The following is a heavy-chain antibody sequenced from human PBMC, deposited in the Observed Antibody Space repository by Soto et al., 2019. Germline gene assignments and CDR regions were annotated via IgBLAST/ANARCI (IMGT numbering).Heavy chain of an antibody. Sequence: QVQLQESGPGLVKPSQTLSLTCTVSGGSISSGGYYWSWIRQHPGKGLEWIGYIYYSGSTYYNPSLXGXXXIXXDTSKNQCSLKLSSVTAADTAVYYCARSSPVVTAPWGQGTLVTVSS. CDR1: GGSISSGGYY. D-gene: IGHD2-21*02. CDR2: IYYSGST. V-gene: IGHV4-31*03. CDR3: ARSSPVVTAP. J-gene: IGHJ5*02.